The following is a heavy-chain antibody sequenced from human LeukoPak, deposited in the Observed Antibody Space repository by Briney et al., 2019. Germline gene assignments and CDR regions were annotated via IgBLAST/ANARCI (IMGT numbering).Heavy chain of an antibody. V-gene: IGHV3-30*02. Sequence: PGKSLRLSCAASGFTFSSYGMHWVRQAPGKGLEWVAFIRYDGSNKYYADSVKGRFTISRDNSKNTLYLQMNSLRAEDTAVYYCAKPDYGEYYFDYWGQGTLVTVSS. J-gene: IGHJ4*02. CDR1: GFTFSSYG. CDR2: IRYDGSNK. CDR3: AKPDYGEYYFDY. D-gene: IGHD4/OR15-4a*01.